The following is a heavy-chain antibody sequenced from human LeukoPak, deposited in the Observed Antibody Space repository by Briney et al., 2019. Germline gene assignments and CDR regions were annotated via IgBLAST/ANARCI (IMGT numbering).Heavy chain of an antibody. CDR3: ARNQQLGGHSYYYYGMDV. D-gene: IGHD3-16*01. CDR2: ISGSGGST. V-gene: IGHV3-23*01. J-gene: IGHJ6*02. CDR1: GFTFSSFA. Sequence: PGGSLRLSCAASGFTFSSFALSWVRQAPGKGLEWVSSISGSGGSTSYADSVKGRFTISRDISTNTLYLQMNSLRAEDTAIYYCARNQQLGGHSYYYYGMDVWGQGTTVTVSS.